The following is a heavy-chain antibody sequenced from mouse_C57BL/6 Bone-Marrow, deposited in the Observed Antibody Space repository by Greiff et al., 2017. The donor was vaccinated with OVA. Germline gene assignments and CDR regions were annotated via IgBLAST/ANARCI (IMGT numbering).Heavy chain of an antibody. CDR2: INSDGGST. Sequence: EVQVVESGGGLVQPGESLKLSCESNEYEFPSHDMSWVRKTPEKRLELVAAINSDGGSTYYPDTMERRFIISRDNTKKTLYLQMSSLRSEDTALYHCARSSTMVTTGWYVDVWGTGTTVTVSS. CDR3: ARSSTMVTTGWYVDV. V-gene: IGHV5-2*01. CDR1: EYEFPSHD. J-gene: IGHJ1*03. D-gene: IGHD2-2*01.